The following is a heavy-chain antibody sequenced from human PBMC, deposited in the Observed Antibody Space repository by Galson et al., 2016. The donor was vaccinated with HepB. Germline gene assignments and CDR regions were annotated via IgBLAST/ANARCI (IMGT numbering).Heavy chain of an antibody. J-gene: IGHJ6*02. V-gene: IGHV3-53*01. Sequence: SLRLSCAASGFTVSRNYMSWVRQAPGNGLEWVAIIYRDGTTFYADSVKGRFTISRDSSKNTPYLQRNNLRAEDTAVHYCAGEGIAVAGSPHYYYGMDVWGQGTTVTVSS. D-gene: IGHD6-19*01. CDR1: GFTVSRNY. CDR2: IYRDGTT. CDR3: AGEGIAVAGSPHYYYGMDV.